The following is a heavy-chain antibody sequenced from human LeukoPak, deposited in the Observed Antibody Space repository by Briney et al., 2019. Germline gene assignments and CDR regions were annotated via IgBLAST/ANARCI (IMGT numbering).Heavy chain of an antibody. D-gene: IGHD3-10*01. CDR3: AGGGSGSYHLDY. CDR2: IYSGGST. CDR1: GFIFTDYY. J-gene: IGHJ4*02. Sequence: HAGGSLRLSCAASGFIFTDYYMSWIRQAPGKGLEWVSVIYSGGSTYYADSVKGRFTISRDNSKNTLYLQMNSLRAEDTAVYYCAGGGSGSYHLDYWGQGTLVTVPS. V-gene: IGHV3-53*01.